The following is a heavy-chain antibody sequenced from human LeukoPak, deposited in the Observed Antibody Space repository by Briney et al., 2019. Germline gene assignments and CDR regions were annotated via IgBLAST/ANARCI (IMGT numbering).Heavy chain of an antibody. J-gene: IGHJ6*03. CDR1: GGSISSGGYY. CDR3: ARENCSSTSCPYYYYYYMDV. CDR2: IYHSGST. Sequence: TLSLTCTVSGGSISSGGYYWSWIRQPPGKGLEWIGYIYHSGSTYYNPSLKSRVTISVDRSKNQFSLKLSSVTAADTAVYSCARENCSSTSCPYYYYYYMDVWGKGTTVTVSS. V-gene: IGHV4-30-2*01. D-gene: IGHD2-2*01.